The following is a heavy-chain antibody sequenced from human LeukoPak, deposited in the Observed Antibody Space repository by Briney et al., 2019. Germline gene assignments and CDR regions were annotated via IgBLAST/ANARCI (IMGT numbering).Heavy chain of an antibody. CDR1: GFTFSSYW. D-gene: IGHD3-3*01. V-gene: IGHV3-74*01. CDR2: INSDGSST. Sequence: GGSLRLSCAASGFTFSSYWMHWVRQAPGKGLVWVSRINSDGSSTSYADSVKGRFTISRDNAKNSLYLQMNSLRAEDTAVYYCARLYYDFWSGPTRRDYWGQGTLVTVSS. CDR3: ARLYYDFWSGPTRRDY. J-gene: IGHJ4*02.